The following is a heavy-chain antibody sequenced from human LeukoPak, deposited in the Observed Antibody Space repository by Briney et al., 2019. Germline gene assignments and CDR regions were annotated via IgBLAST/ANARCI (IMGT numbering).Heavy chain of an antibody. V-gene: IGHV4-34*01. D-gene: IGHD6-13*01. Sequence: SETLSLTCAVYGGSFSVYYWSCIRQPPGKGLEWIGEINHSGSTNYNPSLKSRVTISVDTSKNQFPLKLSSVTAADTAVYYCARGRQHDNWFDPWGQGTLVTVSS. J-gene: IGHJ5*02. CDR2: INHSGST. CDR3: ARGRQHDNWFDP. CDR1: GGSFSVYY.